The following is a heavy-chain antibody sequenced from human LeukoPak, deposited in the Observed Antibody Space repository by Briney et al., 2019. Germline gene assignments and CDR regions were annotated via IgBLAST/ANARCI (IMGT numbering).Heavy chain of an antibody. V-gene: IGHV1-8*02. CDR1: GYTFTGYY. Sequence: ASVKVSCKASGYTFTGYYMHWVRQATGQGLEWMGWMNPNSGNTGYAQKFQGRVTMTRDTSTSTVYMELSSLRSEDTAVYYCARPDRHITASYFDYWGQGALVTVSS. CDR2: MNPNSGNT. CDR3: ARPDRHITASYFDY. J-gene: IGHJ4*02. D-gene: IGHD5-18*01.